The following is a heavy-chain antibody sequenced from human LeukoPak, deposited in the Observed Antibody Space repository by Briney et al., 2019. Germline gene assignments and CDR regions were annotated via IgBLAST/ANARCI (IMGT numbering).Heavy chain of an antibody. CDR1: GFTFSSYE. CDR3: ARDLKGQYKDAFDI. V-gene: IGHV3-48*03. D-gene: IGHD1-1*01. J-gene: IGHJ3*02. Sequence: GGSLRLSCAASGFTFSSYEMNWVRQAPGKGLEWVSYISSSGSTIYYADSVKGRFTISRGHTKNSLYLQMNSLRAEDTAVYYCARDLKGQYKDAFDIWGQGTLVTVSS. CDR2: ISSSGSTI.